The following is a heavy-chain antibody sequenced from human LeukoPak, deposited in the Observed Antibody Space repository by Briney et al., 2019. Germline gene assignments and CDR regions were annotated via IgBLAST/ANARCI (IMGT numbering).Heavy chain of an antibody. Sequence: GRSLRLSCAASGFTFSTLTMYWVRQAPGKGLEWVAVISHDGSIQYYADSVRGRFTISRDNSKKTVSLQMNSLRGEDTAVYFCVGDRIPGPPDYFDYWGQGTLVTVSS. CDR3: VGDRIPGPPDYFDY. J-gene: IGHJ4*02. CDR1: GFTFSTLT. CDR2: ISHDGSIQ. V-gene: IGHV3-30-3*01. D-gene: IGHD1-14*01.